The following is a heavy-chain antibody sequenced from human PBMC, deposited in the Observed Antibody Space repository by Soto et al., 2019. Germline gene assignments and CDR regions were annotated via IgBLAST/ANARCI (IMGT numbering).Heavy chain of an antibody. V-gene: IGHV2-5*02. CDR2: IYWDDDK. CDR3: AHRVLRTVFGLVTTTAIYFDF. CDR1: GFSLTTSGVG. J-gene: IGHJ4*02. Sequence: QITLNESGPTRVKPRQTLTLTCTFSGFSLTTSGVGVGWIRQSPGKAPEWLALIYWDDDKRYSPSLKSRLTITKDTSKNQVVLTMAALDPADTATYYCAHRVLRTVFGLVTTTAIYFDFWGQGTPVAVSS. D-gene: IGHD3-3*01.